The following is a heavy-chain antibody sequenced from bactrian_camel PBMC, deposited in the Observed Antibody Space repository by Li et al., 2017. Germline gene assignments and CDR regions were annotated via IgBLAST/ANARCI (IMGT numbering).Heavy chain of an antibody. D-gene: IGHD2*01. CDR1: AHSDSPNC. Sequence: VQLVESGGGSVQAGGSPRLSCGASAHSDSPNCMGWVRQAPGEGLEWVSTISSGGDSTYYADSVKGRFTISEDYAENTLYLQMDSLKPEDTAMYYCAADLRVGGNCGREGDWRYFGQGTQVTVS. V-gene: IGHV3S40*01. CDR2: ISSGGDST. J-gene: IGHJ4*01.